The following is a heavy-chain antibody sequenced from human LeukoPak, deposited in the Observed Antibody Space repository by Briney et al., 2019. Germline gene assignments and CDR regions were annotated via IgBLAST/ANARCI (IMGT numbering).Heavy chain of an antibody. D-gene: IGHD3-16*01. CDR3: AREVRGGASGQ. V-gene: IGHV3-11*05. J-gene: IGHJ4*02. CDR1: GFTFSDYY. Sequence: GGSLRLSCAASGFTFSDYYMSWIRQAPGKGLEWVSYISSNSWDTYYADSVKGRFTISRDNAKNSLFLQMNSLRAEDTAVYYCAREVRGGASGQWGQGTLVTVSS. CDR2: ISSNSWDT.